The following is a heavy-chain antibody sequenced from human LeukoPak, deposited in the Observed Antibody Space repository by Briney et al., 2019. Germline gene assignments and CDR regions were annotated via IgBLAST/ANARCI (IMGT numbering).Heavy chain of an antibody. D-gene: IGHD5-18*01. J-gene: IGHJ4*02. CDR1: EFTFSSYW. Sequence: GGSLRLSCAASEFTFSSYWMHWVRQAPGKGLVWVSRINSDGSSTSYADSVKGRFTISRDNAKNTPYLQMNSLRAEDTAVYYCARDADVDTLDYWGQGTLVTVSS. V-gene: IGHV3-74*01. CDR3: ARDADVDTLDY. CDR2: INSDGSST.